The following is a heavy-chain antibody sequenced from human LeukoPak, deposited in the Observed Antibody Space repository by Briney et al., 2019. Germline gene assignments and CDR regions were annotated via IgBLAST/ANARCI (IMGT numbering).Heavy chain of an antibody. V-gene: IGHV3-30-3*01. CDR3: ARVVGARDY. CDR1: GFTFSSYA. D-gene: IGHD1-26*01. CDR2: ISYDGSNK. Sequence: GGSLRLSCAASGFTFSSYAMHWVRQAPGKGLEWVAVISYDGSNKYYADSVKGRFTISRDNSKNTLYLQMNSLRAEDTAVYYCARVVGARDYWGQGTLVTVSS. J-gene: IGHJ4*02.